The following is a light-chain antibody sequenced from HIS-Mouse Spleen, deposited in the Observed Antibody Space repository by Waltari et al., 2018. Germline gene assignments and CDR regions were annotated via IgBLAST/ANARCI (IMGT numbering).Light chain of an antibody. J-gene: IGLJ2*01. CDR3: SSYTSSSFNVV. CDR1: SSDVGGYNY. Sequence: QSALTQPASVSGSPGQSITISCTGTSSDVGGYNYVSWYQQHPVKAPKLMIYDVSNRPSWVSNRFSGSKSGYTASLTISGLQAEDEADYYCSSYTSSSFNVVFGGGTKLTVL. CDR2: DVS. V-gene: IGLV2-14*03.